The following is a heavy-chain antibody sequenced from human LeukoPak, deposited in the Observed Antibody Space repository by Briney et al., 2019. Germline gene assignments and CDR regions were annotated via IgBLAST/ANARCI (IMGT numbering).Heavy chain of an antibody. V-gene: IGHV3-7*01. CDR1: GFTFSSYW. Sequence: GGSLRPSCAASGFTFSSYWMSWVRQAPGKGLEWVANIKQDGSEKNYLSSVKGRFTISRDNAKNSLYLQMNSLRAEDTAVYYCYVGPTDYWGQGTLVTVSS. CDR2: IKQDGSEK. CDR3: YVGPTDY. J-gene: IGHJ4*02. D-gene: IGHD1-26*01.